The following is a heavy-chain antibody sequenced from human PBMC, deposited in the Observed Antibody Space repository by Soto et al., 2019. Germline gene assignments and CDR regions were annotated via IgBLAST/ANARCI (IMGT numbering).Heavy chain of an antibody. Sequence: PGESLKISCKGSGYSFTSYWISWVRQMPGKGLEWMGIIYPGDSDTRYSPSFQGQVTISADKSISTAYLQWSSLKASDTAMYYCARHRVWDYGDYLPLVEFDYWGQGTLVTVSS. CDR1: GYSFTSYW. D-gene: IGHD4-17*01. CDR3: ARHRVWDYGDYLPLVEFDY. J-gene: IGHJ4*02. CDR2: IYPGDSDT. V-gene: IGHV5-51*01.